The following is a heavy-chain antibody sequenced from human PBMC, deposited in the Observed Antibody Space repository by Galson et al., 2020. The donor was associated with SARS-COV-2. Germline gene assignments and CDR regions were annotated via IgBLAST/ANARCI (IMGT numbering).Heavy chain of an antibody. CDR3: ARSRYNHDK. J-gene: IGHJ4*02. D-gene: IGHD1-1*01. V-gene: IGHV5-10-1*01. CDR1: GYRFSSYW. Sequence: HGESLKISCKGSGYRFSSYWLTWVRQRPGKGLEWVARTDPSDSYTNYSPSFQGHVTISVDKSIGTIYLQWSSLKASDTAIYYCARSRYNHDKGGQGTLVTVSS. CDR2: TDPSDSYT.